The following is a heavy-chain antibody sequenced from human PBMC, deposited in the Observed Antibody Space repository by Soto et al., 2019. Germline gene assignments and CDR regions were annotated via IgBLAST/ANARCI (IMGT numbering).Heavy chain of an antibody. CDR1: GGTFSSYA. Sequence: QVQLVQSGAEVKKPGSSVKVSCKASGGTFSSYAISWVRQAPGQGLEWMGGIIPIFGTANYAQKFQGRVRITADESTSTAYMELSSLRSEDTAVYYCARDQNRYSSGWYSLLYYYYGMDVWGQGTTVTVSS. CDR2: IIPIFGTA. V-gene: IGHV1-69*01. D-gene: IGHD6-19*01. CDR3: ARDQNRYSSGWYSLLYYYYGMDV. J-gene: IGHJ6*02.